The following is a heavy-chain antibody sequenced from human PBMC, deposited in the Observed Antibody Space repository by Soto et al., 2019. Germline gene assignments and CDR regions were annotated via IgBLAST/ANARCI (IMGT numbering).Heavy chain of an antibody. V-gene: IGHV3-7*01. CDR1: GLTFSSHY. J-gene: IGHJ4*02. Sequence: EVQLVESGGGSVQPGGSLRLSCAVSGLTFSSHYMTWVRQAPGEGLEWVASIWPDGRESYYVDSVEGRFTLSRVNAKNSLYLEMNSLRADDTAVYYCATALNWLNFWGQGTLVTVSS. CDR3: ATALNWLNF. CDR2: IWPDGRES. D-gene: IGHD6-19*01.